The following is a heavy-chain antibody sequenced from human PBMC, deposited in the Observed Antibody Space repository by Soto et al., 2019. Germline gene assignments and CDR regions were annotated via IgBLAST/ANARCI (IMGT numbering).Heavy chain of an antibody. CDR3: ARCIQGDYYYGMDV. CDR2: INADYGNT. Sequence: QAQLVQSGAEVRKPGASVKVSCKASGYTFYSHSISWVRQAPGQGLEWMGRINADYGNTQYAQKFRGRVTMTTDTDTTTVYMELTNLRSDDTAVYYCARCIQGDYYYGMDVWGQGTTVTVSS. V-gene: IGHV1-18*01. D-gene: IGHD5-18*01. CDR1: GYTFYSHS. J-gene: IGHJ6*02.